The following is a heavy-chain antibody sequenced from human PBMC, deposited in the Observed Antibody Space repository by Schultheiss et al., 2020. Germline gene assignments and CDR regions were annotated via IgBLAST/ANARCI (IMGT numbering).Heavy chain of an antibody. J-gene: IGHJ5*02. V-gene: IGHV4-31*03. Sequence: SETLSLTCTVSGGSISSGGYYWSWIRQHPGKGLEWIGYIYYSGSTNYNPSLKSRVTISADTSKNQFSLNLTSVTAADTAVYYCARAKGGFDPWGQGTLVTVSS. CDR2: IYYSGST. CDR3: ARAKGGFDP. CDR1: GGSISSGGYY. D-gene: IGHD4/OR15-4a*01.